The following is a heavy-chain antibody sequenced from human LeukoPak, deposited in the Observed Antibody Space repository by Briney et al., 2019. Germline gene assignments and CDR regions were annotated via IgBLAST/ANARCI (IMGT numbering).Heavy chain of an antibody. CDR2: ISAYNGNT. D-gene: IGHD2-15*01. CDR3: ARVLCSGGSCYYYDY. CDR1: GYTFTSYG. V-gene: IGHV1-18*01. J-gene: IGHJ4*02. Sequence: ASVKVSCKASGYTFTSYGISWVRQAPGQGLEWMGWISAYNGNTNYAQKLQGRVTTTTDTSTSTAYMELRSLRSDDTAVYYCARVLCSGGSCYYYDYWGQGTLVTVSS.